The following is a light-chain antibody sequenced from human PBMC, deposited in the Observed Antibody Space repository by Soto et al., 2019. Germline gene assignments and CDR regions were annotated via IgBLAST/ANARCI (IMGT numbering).Light chain of an antibody. CDR3: QEAGYSPIT. J-gene: IGKJ5*01. CDR1: QSVSSN. CDR2: GAS. V-gene: IGKV3-15*01. Sequence: EIVMTQSPATLSVSPGERATLSCRASQSVSSNLAWYKQKPGQAPRLLIYGASTRATGIPARFSGSGSGTEFTLPLSSLQSEDFALYYCQEAGYSPITFGQGTRLE.